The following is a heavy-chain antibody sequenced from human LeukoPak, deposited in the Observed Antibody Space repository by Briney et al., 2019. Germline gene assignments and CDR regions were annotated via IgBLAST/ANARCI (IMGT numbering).Heavy chain of an antibody. Sequence: ASVKVSCKVSGYTLTELSMHWVRQAPGKALEWMGGFDPEDGETIYAQKFQGRVTMTEDTSTDTAYMELSSLRSEDTAVYYCATWDVVVVPAAMRYYYMDVWGKGTTVTVSS. J-gene: IGHJ6*03. D-gene: IGHD2-2*01. CDR1: GYTLTELS. CDR3: ATWDVVVVPAAMRYYYMDV. CDR2: FDPEDGET. V-gene: IGHV1-24*01.